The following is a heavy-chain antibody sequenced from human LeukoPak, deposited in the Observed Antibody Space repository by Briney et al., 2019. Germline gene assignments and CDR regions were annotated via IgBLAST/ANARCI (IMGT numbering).Heavy chain of an antibody. CDR3: ARGHQQLVGTLDY. CDR2: INPNSGGT. V-gene: IGHV1-2*02. D-gene: IGHD6-13*01. CDR1: GYTFTGYY. Sequence: GASVKVSCKASGYTFTGYYIHWVRQAPGQGLEWMGWINPNSGGTNYAQKFQGRVTMTRDTSISTAYMELSSLRSEDTAVYYCARGHQQLVGTLDYWGQGTLVTVSS. J-gene: IGHJ4*02.